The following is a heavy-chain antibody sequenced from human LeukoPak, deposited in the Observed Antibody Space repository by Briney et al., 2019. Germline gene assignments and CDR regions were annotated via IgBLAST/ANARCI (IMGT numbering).Heavy chain of an antibody. J-gene: IGHJ4*02. Sequence: GGSLRLSCAAPGSSVTTSYLSWVRQAPGKGLEWVSLIYSGGSTYYADSVKGRFSISRDKSKNTLYLQINSLRADDTAVYYCARSSTDNWYNYFDLWGQGTLVTASS. V-gene: IGHV3-66*01. CDR2: IYSGGST. CDR1: GSSVTTSY. D-gene: IGHD1/OR15-1a*01. CDR3: ARSSTDNWYNYFDL.